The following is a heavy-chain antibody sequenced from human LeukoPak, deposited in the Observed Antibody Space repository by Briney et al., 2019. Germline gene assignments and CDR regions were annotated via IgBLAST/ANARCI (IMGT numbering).Heavy chain of an antibody. CDR3: ARDARDIVVVPAAFDAFDI. Sequence: SETLSLTCTVSGGSFSSSSYYWGWIRQPPGQGLEWIGSIYYGGSTYYNPSLKSRVTISVDTSKNQLSLQLSSVTAADTAMYYCARDARDIVVVPAAFDAFDIWGQGTMVTVSS. V-gene: IGHV4-39*07. J-gene: IGHJ3*02. CDR1: GGSFSSSSYY. CDR2: IYYGGST. D-gene: IGHD2-2*01.